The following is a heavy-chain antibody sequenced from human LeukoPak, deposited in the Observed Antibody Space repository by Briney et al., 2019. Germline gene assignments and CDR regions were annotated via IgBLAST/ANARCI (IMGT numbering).Heavy chain of an antibody. CDR1: GGSISSSSYY. CDR3: AGRVYGENAHFDY. J-gene: IGHJ4*02. CDR2: IYYSGST. V-gene: IGHV4-39*01. D-gene: IGHD4-17*01. Sequence: PSETLSLTCTVSGGSISSSSYYWGWIRQPPGKGLEWIGSIYYSGSTYYNPSLKSRVTISVDTSKNQFSLKLSSLTAADTAVYSGAGRVYGENAHFDYWGQGTLVTFSS.